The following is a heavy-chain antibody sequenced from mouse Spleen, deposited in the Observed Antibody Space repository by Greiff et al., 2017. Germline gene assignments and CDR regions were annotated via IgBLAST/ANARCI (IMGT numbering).Heavy chain of an antibody. CDR1: GFTFSDYY. V-gene: IGHV5-12*01. CDR3: ARNDYGGAMDY. J-gene: IGHJ4*01. D-gene: IGHD1-1*01. CDR2: ISNGGGST. Sequence: EVMLVESGGGLVQPGGSLKLSCAASGFTFSDYYMYWVRQTPEKRLEWVAYISNGGGSTYYPDTVKGRFTISRDNAKNTLYLQMSRLKSEDTAMYYCARNDYGGAMDYWGQGTSVTVSS.